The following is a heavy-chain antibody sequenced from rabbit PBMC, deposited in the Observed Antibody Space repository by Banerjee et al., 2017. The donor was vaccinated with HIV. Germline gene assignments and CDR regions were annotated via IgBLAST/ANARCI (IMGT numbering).Heavy chain of an antibody. J-gene: IGHJ4*01. V-gene: IGHV1S45*01. CDR1: GLDFSSSYW. Sequence: QEQLVEYGGDLVQPEGSLTLTCKASGLDFSSSYWICWVRQAPGKGLEWIGCIYTSSSSTAYATWTKGRFTISKTSSTTVTLQMTSLTAADTATYFCARGYYTYGGTTYAYGPFNLWGPGTLVTVS. CDR2: IYTSSSST. CDR3: ARGYYTYGGTTYAYGPFNL. D-gene: IGHD6-1*01.